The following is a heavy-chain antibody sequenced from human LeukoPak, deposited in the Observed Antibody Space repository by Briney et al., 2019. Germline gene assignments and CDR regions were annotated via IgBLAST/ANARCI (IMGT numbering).Heavy chain of an antibody. Sequence: GGSLRLSCAASGFTFNNYAMNWVRQAPGKGLEWVSSISGGGETTYYADSAKGRFTISRDNSQNTLYLQMNSLRAEDTAVYYCARDYADYGVYVFCDYWGQGTLVSVSS. CDR3: ARDYADYGVYVFCDY. J-gene: IGHJ4*02. CDR2: ISGGGETT. V-gene: IGHV3-23*01. CDR1: GFTFNNYA. D-gene: IGHD4-17*01.